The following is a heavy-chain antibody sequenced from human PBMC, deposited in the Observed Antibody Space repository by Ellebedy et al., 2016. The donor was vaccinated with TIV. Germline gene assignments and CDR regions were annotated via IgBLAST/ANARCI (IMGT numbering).Heavy chain of an antibody. CDR3: AKGCGGSCYWEAY. Sequence: PGGSLRLSCAASGFTFSNYVMSWVRQAPGKGLEWVSSIRGGVGNTYYADSVKGRFTISRDNSKNTQYLQMNSLRAEDTAVYYCAKGCGGSCYWEAYWGQGTLVTVSS. CDR1: GFTFSNYV. D-gene: IGHD2-15*01. V-gene: IGHV3-23*01. CDR2: IRGGVGNT. J-gene: IGHJ4*02.